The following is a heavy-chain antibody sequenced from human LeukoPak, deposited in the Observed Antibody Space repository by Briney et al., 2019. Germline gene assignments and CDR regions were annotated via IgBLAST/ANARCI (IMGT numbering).Heavy chain of an antibody. J-gene: IGHJ3*02. V-gene: IGHV3-9*01. Sequence: PGRSLRLSCAASGFTFDDYAMHWVRQAPGKGLEGVSGISWNSGSIGYADSVKGRFTISRDNAKNSLYLQMNSLRAEDTALYYCAKGFRLRVPYAFDIWGQGTMVTVSS. D-gene: IGHD4/OR15-4a*01. CDR2: ISWNSGSI. CDR3: AKGFRLRVPYAFDI. CDR1: GFTFDDYA.